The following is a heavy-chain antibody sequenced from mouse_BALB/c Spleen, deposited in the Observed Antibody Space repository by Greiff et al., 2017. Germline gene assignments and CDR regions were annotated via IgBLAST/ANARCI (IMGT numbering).Heavy chain of an antibody. Sequence: EVKLVESGGGLVQPGGSMKLSCVASGFTFSNYWMNWVRQSPEKGLEWVAEIRLKSNNYATHYAESVKGRFTISRDDSKSSVYLQMNNLRAEDTGIYYCTTHYGSSYWYFDVWGAGTTVTVSS. CDR3: TTHYGSSYWYFDV. CDR1: GFTFSNYW. CDR2: IRLKSNNYAT. D-gene: IGHD1-1*01. J-gene: IGHJ1*01. V-gene: IGHV6-6*02.